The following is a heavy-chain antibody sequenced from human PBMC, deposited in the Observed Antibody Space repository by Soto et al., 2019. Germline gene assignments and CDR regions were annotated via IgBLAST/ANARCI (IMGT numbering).Heavy chain of an antibody. J-gene: IGHJ6*02. D-gene: IGHD2-2*01. V-gene: IGHV4-61*08. Sequence: PSETLPLTCAFTGATVSVAVFSLTWIRQPPQDGRQSIRYVYYRARTNYNLSLKSRATSSLDTSNNQFSLRLSSLTAAHTAGYCCAGTCCSSPRCHAHDMEVWGQGSRVTVSS. CDR3: AGTCCSSPRCHAHDMEV. CDR1: GATVSVAVFS. CDR2: VYYRART.